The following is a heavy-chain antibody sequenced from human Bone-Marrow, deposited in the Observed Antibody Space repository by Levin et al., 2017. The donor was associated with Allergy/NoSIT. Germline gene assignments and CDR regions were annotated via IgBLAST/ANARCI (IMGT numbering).Heavy chain of an antibody. CDR2: ISYDGDRT. J-gene: IGHJ4*02. V-gene: IGHV3-30*18. Sequence: PGGSLRLSCAASGFTFSSYGMHWVRQAPGEGLEWVALISYDGDRTYYRDSVKGRFTISRDNSRNTLYLQMNSLRAEDTAMYYCAKVMAVASISPNFDCWGQGTQVTVSS. CDR1: GFTFSSYG. D-gene: IGHD5-12*01. CDR3: AKVMAVASISPNFDC.